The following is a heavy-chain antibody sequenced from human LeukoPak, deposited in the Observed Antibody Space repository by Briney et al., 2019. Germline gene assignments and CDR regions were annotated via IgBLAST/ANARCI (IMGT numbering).Heavy chain of an antibody. D-gene: IGHD3-16*01. V-gene: IGHV4-59*01. J-gene: IGHJ4*02. CDR2: IYYSGST. CDR3: ASGLNRYYFDY. Sequence: ASETLSLTCTVSGGSISSYYWSWIRQPPGKGLEWIGYIYYSGSTNYNPSLKSRVTISVDTSKNQSSLKLSSLTSAATPVYYCASGLNRYYFDYWGQGTLVTVSS. CDR1: GGSISSYY.